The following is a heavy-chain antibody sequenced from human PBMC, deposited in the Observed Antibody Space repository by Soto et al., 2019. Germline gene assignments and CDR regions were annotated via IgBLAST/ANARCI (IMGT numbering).Heavy chain of an antibody. CDR3: ARVDYYYVSSGYCSVLGSNWFDP. J-gene: IGHJ5*02. D-gene: IGHD3-22*01. CDR1: GGSISSGGYY. V-gene: IGHV4-31*03. CDR2: IYYSGST. Sequence: SETLSLTCTVSGGSISSGGYYWSWIRQHPGKGLEWIGYIYYSGSTYYNPSLKSRVTISVDTSKNQFSLKLSSVTAADTAVYYCARVDYYYVSSGYCSVLGSNWFDPWGQETLVTVSS.